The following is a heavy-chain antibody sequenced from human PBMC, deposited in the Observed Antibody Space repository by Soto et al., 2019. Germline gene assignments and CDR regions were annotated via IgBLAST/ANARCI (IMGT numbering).Heavy chain of an antibody. J-gene: IGHJ4*02. Sequence: EVQLLESGGGLVQPGGSLRLSCAASGFTFSSYAMSWVRQAPGKGLEWVSAISGSGGSTYYADSVKGRFTISRDNSKNTLYLQMNSLRAEDTAVYYCAKDFFTTTVTTTRERQLGLFDYWGQGTLVTVSS. V-gene: IGHV3-23*01. CDR3: AKDFFTTTVTTTRERQLGLFDY. CDR1: GFTFSSYA. D-gene: IGHD4-17*01. CDR2: ISGSGGST.